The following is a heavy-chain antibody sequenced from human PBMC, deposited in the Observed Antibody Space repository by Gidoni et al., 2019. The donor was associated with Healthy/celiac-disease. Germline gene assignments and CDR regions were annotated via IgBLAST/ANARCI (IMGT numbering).Heavy chain of an antibody. CDR3: AKIAAAGTGTHY. Sequence: QVQLVESGGGVVKTGRSRILSCAAYGVPFSSYGKHLVRQAPGKGVEWVAVISYDGSNKYYADSVKCRFTISRDNSKNALYLQMNSLRAEDTAVYYCAKIAAAGTGTHYWGQGTLVTVSS. D-gene: IGHD6-13*01. CDR2: ISYDGSNK. J-gene: IGHJ4*02. V-gene: IGHV3-30*18. CDR1: GVPFSSYG.